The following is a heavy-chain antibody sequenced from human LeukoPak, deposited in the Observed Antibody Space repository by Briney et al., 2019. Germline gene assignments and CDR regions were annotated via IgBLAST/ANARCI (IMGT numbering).Heavy chain of an antibody. CDR1: GGSISSTSYY. Sequence: SETLSLTCVVSGGSISSTSYYWSWIRQPPGKGLEWIGEMNHSGSTNNNPSLKSRVTFSVDTSKNQFSLKLSSVTAADTAVYYCARGLGILRFWGQGTLVTVSS. D-gene: IGHD6-13*01. CDR3: ARGLGILRF. J-gene: IGHJ4*02. V-gene: IGHV4-39*07. CDR2: MNHSGST.